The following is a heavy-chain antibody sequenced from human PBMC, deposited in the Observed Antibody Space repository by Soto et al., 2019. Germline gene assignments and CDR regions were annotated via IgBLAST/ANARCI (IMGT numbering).Heavy chain of an antibody. CDR1: GYTFTHFD. CDR3: ARAPVYGDFGRGFDP. J-gene: IGHJ5*02. V-gene: IGHV1-8*01. D-gene: IGHD4-17*01. Sequence: QVPLVQSGAEVRKPGASVKVSCKASGYTFTHFDINWVRQAPGHGLEWMGGMNPDSGKTAYAEKFRGRVTMTVNTSMSTAYMELTSLTSEDTVVYYCARAPVYGDFGRGFDPWGQGTQVIVSS. CDR2: MNPDSGKT.